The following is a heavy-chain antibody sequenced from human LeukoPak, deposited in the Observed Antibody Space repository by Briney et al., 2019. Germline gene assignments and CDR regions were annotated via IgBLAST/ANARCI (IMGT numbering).Heavy chain of an antibody. CDR1: GFTFSSYW. D-gene: IGHD2-2*01. CDR2: IKQDGSEK. Sequence: GGSLRLSCAASGFTFSSYWMSWVRQAPGKGLEWVANIKQDGSEKYYVDSVKGRFTISRDNAKNSLYLQMNSLRAEDTAVYYCARERDCSGTSCYVNDYWGQGTLVTVSS. V-gene: IGHV3-7*03. J-gene: IGHJ4*02. CDR3: ARERDCSGTSCYVNDY.